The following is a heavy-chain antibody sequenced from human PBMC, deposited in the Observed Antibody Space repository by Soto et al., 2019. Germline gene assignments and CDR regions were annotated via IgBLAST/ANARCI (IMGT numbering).Heavy chain of an antibody. J-gene: IGHJ6*02. V-gene: IGHV3-23*01. CDR3: AKAPNSYYYGMDV. CDR2: ISGSGGST. CDR1: GFTFSSYA. Sequence: GGSLRLSCAASGFTFSSYAMSWVRQAPGKGLEWVSAISGSGGSTYYADSVKGRFTISRDNSKNTLYLQMNSLRAEETAVYYCAKAPNSYYYGMDVWGQGTTVTVSS.